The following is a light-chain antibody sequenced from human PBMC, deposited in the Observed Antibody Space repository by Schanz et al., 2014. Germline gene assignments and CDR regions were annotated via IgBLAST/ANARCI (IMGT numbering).Light chain of an antibody. CDR1: TSNIGNNY. Sequence: QSALTQPPSVSAAPGQRVTISCSGSTSNIGNNYVSWFHHLPGTAPKLLIYDNERRYSGIPDRFSGSKSGTSATLGISGLQTGDEADYYCGAWDDSLSAWVFGGGTKLTVL. CDR2: DNE. J-gene: IGLJ3*02. V-gene: IGLV1-51*01. CDR3: GAWDDSLSAWV.